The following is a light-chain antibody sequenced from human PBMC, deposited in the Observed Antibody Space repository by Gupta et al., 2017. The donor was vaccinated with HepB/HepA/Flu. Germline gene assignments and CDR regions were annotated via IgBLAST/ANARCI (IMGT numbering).Light chain of an antibody. CDR2: RNN. Sequence: QSVLTQPPSASGTPGQRVTISCSGSSSNIGSYYVSWYQQLPGTAPKLLIYRNNQRPSGVPDRFSGSKSGTSASLAISGLRSEDETDYYCAAWDDSLRGLVFGGGTRLTVL. CDR1: SSNIGSYY. V-gene: IGLV1-47*01. J-gene: IGLJ2*01. CDR3: AAWDDSLRGLV.